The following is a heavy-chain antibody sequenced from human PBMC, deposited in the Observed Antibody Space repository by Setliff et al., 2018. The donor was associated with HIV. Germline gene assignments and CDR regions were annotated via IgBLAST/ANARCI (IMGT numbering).Heavy chain of an antibody. CDR1: GFTFSDYY. CDR3: ARGVPGICSGGTCYLEY. D-gene: IGHD2-15*01. CDR2: ITKDGGET. J-gene: IGHJ4*02. Sequence: TGGSLRLSCAASGFTFSDYYMSWIRQAPGKGLEWVSYITKDGGETHFSDSVKGRFSVSRDNSKNTVFLQMNSLRVEDTALYYCARGVPGICSGGTCYLEYWGQGALVTVSS. V-gene: IGHV3-11*06.